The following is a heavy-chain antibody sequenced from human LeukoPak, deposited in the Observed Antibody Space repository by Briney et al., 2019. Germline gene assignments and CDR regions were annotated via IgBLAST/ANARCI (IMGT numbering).Heavy chain of an antibody. CDR3: AKGSGVVVVAAITSDY. CDR1: GFTFSSYA. CDR2: ISGSGGST. J-gene: IGHJ4*02. Sequence: GSLRLSCAASGFTFSSYAMSWVRQAPGKGLEWVSAISGSGGSTYYADSVKGRFTISRDNSKNTLYLQMNSLRAEDTAVYYCAKGSGVVVVAAITSDYWGQGTLVTVSS. V-gene: IGHV3-23*01. D-gene: IGHD2-15*01.